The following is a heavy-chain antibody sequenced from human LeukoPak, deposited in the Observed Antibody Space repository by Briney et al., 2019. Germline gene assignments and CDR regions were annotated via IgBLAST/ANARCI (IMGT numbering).Heavy chain of an antibody. Sequence: GGSLRLSCGASGFTFSNYWMSWVRQAPGKGLEWVINISQDGSGKNYADSVEGRFTISRDNAKNSLYLQMNSLRAEDTAVYYCARGYCSSTSCLFDYWGQGTLVTVSS. CDR1: GFTFSNYW. J-gene: IGHJ4*02. CDR2: ISQDGSGK. D-gene: IGHD2-2*01. V-gene: IGHV3-7*03. CDR3: ARGYCSSTSCLFDY.